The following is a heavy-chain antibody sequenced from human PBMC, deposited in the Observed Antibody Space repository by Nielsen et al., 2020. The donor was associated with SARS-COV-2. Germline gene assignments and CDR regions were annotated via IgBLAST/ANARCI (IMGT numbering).Heavy chain of an antibody. D-gene: IGHD1-14*01. V-gene: IGHV3-30-3*01. J-gene: IGHJ5*02. CDR3: ARETLDHTSSFVDH. CDR1: GFTFSKFP. Sequence: GESLKISCAASGFTFSKFPMHWVRQAPGKGLEWMAIISYDGNNEHYADSVKGRFTVSRDNSKDTLHLHMSSLNPEDTAVYFCARETLDHTSSFVDHWGQGTLVTVSS. CDR2: ISYDGNNE.